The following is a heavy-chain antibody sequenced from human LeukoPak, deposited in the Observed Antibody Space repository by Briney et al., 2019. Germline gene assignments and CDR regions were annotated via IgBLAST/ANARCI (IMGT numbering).Heavy chain of an antibody. D-gene: IGHD3-3*01. J-gene: IGHJ4*02. CDR2: IYYSGST. CDR1: GGSISSSSYY. V-gene: IGHV4-39*01. Sequence: SSETLSLTCTVSGGSISSSSYYWGWIRQAPGKGLEWIGSIYYSGSTYYNPSLKSRVTISVDTSKNQFSLKLSSVTAADTAVYYCARQRGMVSDYWGQGTLVTVSS. CDR3: ARQRGMVSDY.